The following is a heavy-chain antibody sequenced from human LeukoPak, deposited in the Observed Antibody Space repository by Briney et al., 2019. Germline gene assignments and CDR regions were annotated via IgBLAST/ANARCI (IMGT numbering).Heavy chain of an antibody. CDR2: ISYDGSNK. CDR1: GFTFSSYA. J-gene: IGHJ6*04. D-gene: IGHD1-26*01. V-gene: IGHV3-30*04. Sequence: GGSLRLSCAASGFTFSSYAMHWVRQAPGKGLEWVAVISYDGSNKYYADSVKGRFTISRDNSKNTLYPQMNSLGAEDTAVYYCAREYSGYDYGMDVWGKGTTVTVSS. CDR3: AREYSGYDYGMDV.